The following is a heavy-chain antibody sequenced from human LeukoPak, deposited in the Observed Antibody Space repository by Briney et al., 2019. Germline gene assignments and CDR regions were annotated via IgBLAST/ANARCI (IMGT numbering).Heavy chain of an antibody. J-gene: IGHJ4*02. CDR2: IRSKAYGGTT. CDR1: GFTFSSYG. Sequence: PGRSLRLSCAASGFTFSSYGMHWVRQAPGKGLEWVGFIRSKAYGGTTEYAASVKGRFTISRDDSKSIAYLQMNSLKTEDTAVYYCTRERDIVATIAIYYFDYWGQGTLVTVSS. V-gene: IGHV3-49*04. CDR3: TRERDIVATIAIYYFDY. D-gene: IGHD5-12*01.